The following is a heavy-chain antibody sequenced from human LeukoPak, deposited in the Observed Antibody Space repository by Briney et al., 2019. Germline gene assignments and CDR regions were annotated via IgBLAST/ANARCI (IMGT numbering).Heavy chain of an antibody. CDR2: ISGSGGST. CDR1: GFTFSSYA. J-gene: IGHJ4*02. V-gene: IGHV3-23*01. D-gene: IGHD3-22*01. CDR3: AKDLERQTYYYDSSGYGTAGFDY. Sequence: PGGSLGLSCAASGFTFSSYAMSWVRQAPGKGLEWVSAISGSGGSTYYADSVKGRFTISRDNSKNTLYLQMNSLRAEDTAVYYCAKDLERQTYYYDSSGYGTAGFDYWGQGTLVTVSS.